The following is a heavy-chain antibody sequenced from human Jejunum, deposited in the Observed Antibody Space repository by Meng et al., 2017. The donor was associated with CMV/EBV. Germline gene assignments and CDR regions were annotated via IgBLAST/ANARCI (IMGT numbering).Heavy chain of an antibody. J-gene: IGHJ4*02. CDR2: IFPSDSDI. D-gene: IGHD6-6*01. V-gene: IGHV5-51*03. Sequence: GAEVKQPGESLKISCKGSGYSFTNSWIGWVRQMPGKGLEWLGIIFPSDSDIRYRPSFQDQVTISADTSSTTAFLQRSSLKSSYTTMYYCARLGSSSSVDYWGQGTLVTVSS. CDR3: ARLGSSSSVDY. CDR1: GYSFTNSW.